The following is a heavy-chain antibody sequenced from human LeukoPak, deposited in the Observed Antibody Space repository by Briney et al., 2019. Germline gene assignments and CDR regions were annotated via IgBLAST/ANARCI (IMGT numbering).Heavy chain of an antibody. Sequence: GGSLRLSCAASGLTFTTYWMTWVRQAPGKGLEWVANIKQDGSDKYYVDSVKGRFTISRDNARKSVYLQMNSLGAEDTAVYYCARDLDGVVVTDLDYWGQGTLVTVSS. D-gene: IGHD3-22*01. J-gene: IGHJ4*02. CDR3: ARDLDGVVVTDLDY. V-gene: IGHV3-7*01. CDR1: GLTFTTYW. CDR2: IKQDGSDK.